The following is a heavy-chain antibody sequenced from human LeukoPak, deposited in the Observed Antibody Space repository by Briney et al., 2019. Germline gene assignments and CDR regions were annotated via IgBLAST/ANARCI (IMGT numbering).Heavy chain of an antibody. Sequence: ASVKVSCKASGYTFTSYDINWVRQATGQGLEWMGWMNPNSGNTGYAQKFQGRVTMTRNTSISTAYMELSSLRPEDTAVYYCARRMYCSSTSCYRNWFDPWGQGTLVTVSS. CDR3: ARRMYCSSTSCYRNWFDP. J-gene: IGHJ5*02. CDR1: GYTFTSYD. D-gene: IGHD2-2*01. CDR2: MNPNSGNT. V-gene: IGHV1-8*01.